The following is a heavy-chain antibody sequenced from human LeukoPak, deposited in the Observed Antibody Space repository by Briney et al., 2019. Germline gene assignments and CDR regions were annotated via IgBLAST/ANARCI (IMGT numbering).Heavy chain of an antibody. V-gene: IGHV4-59*08. Sequence: SETLSLTCTVSGDSITNNYWNWIRQPPGKGLEWIGYIYYSGSTNYNPSLKSRVTISVDTSKNQFSLKLSSVTAADTAVYYCARQNPSGSYGYYFDYWGQGTLVTVSS. CDR2: IYYSGST. CDR3: ARQNPSGSYGYYFDY. D-gene: IGHD1-26*01. CDR1: GDSITNNY. J-gene: IGHJ4*02.